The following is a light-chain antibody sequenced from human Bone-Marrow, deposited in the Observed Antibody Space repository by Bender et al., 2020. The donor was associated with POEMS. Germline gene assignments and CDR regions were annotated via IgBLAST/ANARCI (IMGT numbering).Light chain of an antibody. CDR2: EVS. J-gene: IGLJ3*02. CDR3: CAFTDERTFV. V-gene: IGLV2-8*01. Sequence: QSALTQPPSASGSPGQSVTISCTGTSSDVGGYKYVSWYQQHPGKAPKLMIYEVSKRPSGVPDRFSGFKSGNTASLTVSGLQADDEAEYYCCAFTDERTFVFGGGTKLTVL. CDR1: SSDVGGYKY.